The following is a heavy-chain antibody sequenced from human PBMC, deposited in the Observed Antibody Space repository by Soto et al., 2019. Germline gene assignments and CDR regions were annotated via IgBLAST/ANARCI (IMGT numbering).Heavy chain of an antibody. Sequence: QVQLVQSGGEVAKPGASVKVSCKASGYTFTNYGINWVRQAPGLGLEWMGWINVYNGKTNYAQKFQARVTMTTDTSTNSVYMELRSLRSDDTAVYYCARGPDPTYFDYWGQSTLVIVSS. V-gene: IGHV1-18*01. CDR2: INVYNGKT. CDR3: ARGPDPTYFDY. J-gene: IGHJ4*02. CDR1: GYTFTNYG.